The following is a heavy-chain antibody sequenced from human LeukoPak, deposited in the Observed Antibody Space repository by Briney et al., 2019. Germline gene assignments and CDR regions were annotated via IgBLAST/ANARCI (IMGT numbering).Heavy chain of an antibody. J-gene: IGHJ6*03. D-gene: IGHD3-16*01. Sequence: ASVKVSCKASGYTFTSYDINWVRQATGQGLEWMGWMNPNSGNTGYAQKFQGRVTMTRNTSISTAYMELSSLRSEDTAVYYCARARAVWGTFGGAPGHYMDVWGKGTTVTVSS. CDR3: ARARAVWGTFGGAPGHYMDV. CDR2: MNPNSGNT. CDR1: GYTFTSYD. V-gene: IGHV1-8*01.